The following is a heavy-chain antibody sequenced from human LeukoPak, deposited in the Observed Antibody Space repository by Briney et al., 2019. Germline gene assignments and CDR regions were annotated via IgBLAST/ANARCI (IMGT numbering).Heavy chain of an antibody. CDR1: GFTFSNYA. V-gene: IGHV3-23*01. J-gene: IGHJ4*02. CDR3: AGRITGYSSGYAF. Sequence: GGSLRLSCVGSGFTFSNYAMSWVRQAPGKELDWVSVISGSAHKIRYADSVRGRFTISRDNSENTVYLQMNNLRGEDTAIYYCAGRITGYSSGYAFWGQGTLVTVSS. D-gene: IGHD5-18*01. CDR2: ISGSAHKI.